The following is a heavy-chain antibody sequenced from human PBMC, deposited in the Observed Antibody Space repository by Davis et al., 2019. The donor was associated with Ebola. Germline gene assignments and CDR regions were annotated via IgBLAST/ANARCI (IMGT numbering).Heavy chain of an antibody. CDR3: AVLFGVAPSVRYYGLDV. Sequence: AASVKVSCKASGYTFTSYDLNWVRQAPGQGLEWMGWMNPNSGSTGYAQKFQGRVTMTRNTSISTAYMEMSSLRSEDTAVYYCAVLFGVAPSVRYYGLDVWGKGTTVTVSS. CDR1: GYTFTSYD. CDR2: MNPNSGST. J-gene: IGHJ6*04. D-gene: IGHD3-3*01. V-gene: IGHV1-8*01.